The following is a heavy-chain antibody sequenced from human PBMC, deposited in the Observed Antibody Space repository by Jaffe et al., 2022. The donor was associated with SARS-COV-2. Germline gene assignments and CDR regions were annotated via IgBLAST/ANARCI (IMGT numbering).Heavy chain of an antibody. Sequence: EVQLVESGGGLVQPGGSLRLSCAASGFTVSSNYMSWVRQAPGKGLEWVSVIYSGGSTYYADSVKGRFTISRDNSKNTLYLQMNSLRAEDTAVYYCARVGSSGWYEGWFDPWGQGTLVTVSS. CDR1: GFTVSSNY. J-gene: IGHJ5*02. CDR3: ARVGSSGWYEGWFDP. V-gene: IGHV3-66*02. CDR2: IYSGGST. D-gene: IGHD6-19*01.